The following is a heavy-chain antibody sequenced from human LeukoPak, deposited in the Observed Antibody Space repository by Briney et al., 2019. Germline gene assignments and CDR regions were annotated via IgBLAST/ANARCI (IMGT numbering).Heavy chain of an antibody. CDR3: ARDPLSSSSFDL. J-gene: IGHJ4*02. D-gene: IGHD6-13*01. Sequence: GGSLRLSCAASGFTFSSYSMNWVRQAPGKGLEWVSSISSSSSYIYYTDSVKGRFTISRDNAKNSLYLQMNSLRAEDTAVYYCARDPLSSSSFDLWGQGTLVTVSS. V-gene: IGHV3-21*01. CDR1: GFTFSSYS. CDR2: ISSSSSYI.